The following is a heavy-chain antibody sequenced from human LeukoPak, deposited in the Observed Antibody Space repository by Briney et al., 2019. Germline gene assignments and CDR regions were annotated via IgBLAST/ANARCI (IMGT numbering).Heavy chain of an antibody. D-gene: IGHD2-2*01. Sequence: ASVKVSCKASGGTFSSYAISWVRQAPGQGLEWMGGIIPIFGTANYAQKFQGRVTITADESTSTAYMELSSLRSEDTAVYYCARGGSIVVVPAASFYYYYMDVWGKGTTVTVSS. CDR3: ARGGSIVVVPAASFYYYYMDV. CDR2: IIPIFGTA. J-gene: IGHJ6*03. CDR1: GGTFSSYA. V-gene: IGHV1-69*13.